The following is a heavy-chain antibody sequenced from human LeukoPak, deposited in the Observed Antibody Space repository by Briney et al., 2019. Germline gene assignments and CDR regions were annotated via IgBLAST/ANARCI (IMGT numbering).Heavy chain of an antibody. Sequence: GGSLRLSCAASGFTFSSHAMTWVRQAPGKGLEWVSGISRTGSDTYYADSVKGRSIISRDNSKSTMSLQMNSLRAEDTATYYCARRQVGYTFGSPDCWGQGTLVTVSS. CDR2: ISRTGSDT. J-gene: IGHJ4*02. CDR1: GFTFSSHA. CDR3: ARRQVGYTFGSPDC. V-gene: IGHV3-23*05. D-gene: IGHD5-18*01.